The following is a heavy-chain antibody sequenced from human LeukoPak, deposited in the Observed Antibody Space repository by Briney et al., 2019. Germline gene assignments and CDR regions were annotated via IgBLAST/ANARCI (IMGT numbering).Heavy chain of an antibody. CDR3: AELGITMIGGV. D-gene: IGHD3-10*02. CDR1: GFSFSSYT. V-gene: IGHV3-23*01. CDR2: ISGGGDTT. J-gene: IGHJ6*04. Sequence: GGSLRLSCSASGFSFSSYTMTWVRQAPGKGPEWVSIISGGGDTTFYTNSVKGRFTISRDNSKNTLYLQMNSLRAEDTAVYYCAELGITMIGGVWGKGTTVTISS.